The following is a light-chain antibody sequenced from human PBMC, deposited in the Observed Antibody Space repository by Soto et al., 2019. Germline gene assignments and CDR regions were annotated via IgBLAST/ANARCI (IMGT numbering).Light chain of an antibody. CDR2: AAS. CDR1: QGISSY. V-gene: IGKV1-9*01. J-gene: IGKJ3*01. CDR3: QQLNSYPPFT. Sequence: IQLTQSPSSLSASVGDRVTITCRASQGISSYLAWYQQKPGRAPKLLIYAASTLQSGVPSRFIGSGSGTDFTLTISSLQPEDFATYYCQQLNSYPPFTFGPGTKVDIK.